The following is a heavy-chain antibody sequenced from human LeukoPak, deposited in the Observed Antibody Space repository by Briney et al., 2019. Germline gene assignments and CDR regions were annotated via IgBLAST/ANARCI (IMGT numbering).Heavy chain of an antibody. J-gene: IGHJ4*02. D-gene: IGHD5-24*01. CDR2: ISSSSSYI. V-gene: IGHV3-21*01. CDR1: GFTFSSYS. Sequence: GGSLRLSCAASGFTFSSYSMNWVRQAPGKGLEWVSSISSSSSYIYYADSVKGRFTISRDNAKNSLYLQMNSLRAEDTGVYYCARDGRKDGYNRNDYWGQGTLVTVSS. CDR3: ARDGRKDGYNRNDY.